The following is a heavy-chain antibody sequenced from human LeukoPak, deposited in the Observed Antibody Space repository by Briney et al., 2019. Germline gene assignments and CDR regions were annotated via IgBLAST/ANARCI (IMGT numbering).Heavy chain of an antibody. CDR3: TTTIFGRGGY. V-gene: IGHV3-15*01. CDR1: GFTFSDAG. Sequence: PGGSLRLSCAASGFTFSDAGMTGVRQAPGKGLEWVGRIRSKTEGGTANYAAAVKGRFTISRDDSKNTLYVQIHSLKTEDTAVYYCTTTIFGRGGYWGQGTLVTVSS. J-gene: IGHJ4*02. CDR2: IRSKTEGGTA. D-gene: IGHD3-3*01.